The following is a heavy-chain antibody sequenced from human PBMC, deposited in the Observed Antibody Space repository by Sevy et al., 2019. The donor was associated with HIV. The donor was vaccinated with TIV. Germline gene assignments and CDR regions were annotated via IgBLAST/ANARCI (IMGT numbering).Heavy chain of an antibody. D-gene: IGHD3-22*01. CDR1: GYSISSGYY. CDR3: AREYDSSGYQDFDY. J-gene: IGHJ4*02. Sequence: SETLSLTCTVSGYSISSGYYWGWIRQPPGKGLEWIGSIYHSGSTYYNPSLKSRVTISVDTSKNQFSLQLSSVTAADTAVYYCAREYDSSGYQDFDYWGQGTLVTVSS. V-gene: IGHV4-38-2*02. CDR2: IYHSGST.